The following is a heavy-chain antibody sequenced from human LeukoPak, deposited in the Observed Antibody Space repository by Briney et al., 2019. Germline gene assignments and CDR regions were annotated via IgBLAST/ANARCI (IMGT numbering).Heavy chain of an antibody. V-gene: IGHV3-30-3*01. J-gene: IGHJ4*02. D-gene: IGHD2-2*01. Sequence: GGSLRLSCAASGFTFSSYAMHWVRQAPGKGLEWVAVISYDGSNKYYADSVKGRFTISRDNSKNTLYLQMNSLRAEDTAVYYCARGPEVPATAPPDYWGQGTLVTVSS. CDR2: ISYDGSNK. CDR3: ARGPEVPATAPPDY. CDR1: GFTFSSYA.